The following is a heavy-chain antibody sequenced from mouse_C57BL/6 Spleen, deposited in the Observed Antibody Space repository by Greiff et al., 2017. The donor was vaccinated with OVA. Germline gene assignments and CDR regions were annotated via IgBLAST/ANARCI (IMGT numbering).Heavy chain of an antibody. V-gene: IGHV1-26*01. CDR1: GYTFTDYY. J-gene: IGHJ3*01. CDR2: INPNNGGT. D-gene: IGHD2-4*01. CDR3: ARYDYDERAY. Sequence: VQLQQSGPELVKPGASVKISCKASGYTFTDYYMNWVKQSHGKSLEWIGDINPNNGGTSYNQKFKGKATLTVDKSSSTAYMELRSLTSEDSAVYYCARYDYDERAYWGQGTLVTVSA.